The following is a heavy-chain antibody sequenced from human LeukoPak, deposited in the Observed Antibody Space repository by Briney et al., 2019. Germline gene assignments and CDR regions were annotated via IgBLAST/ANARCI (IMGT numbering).Heavy chain of an antibody. Sequence: SVKVSCKASGGTFSNYAISWVRQAPGQGFEWMGRIIPILAMANSAQKFQGRVTISADKSTSTAYMELSRLVSDDTAVYYCARDGSGSYRRDYFDFWGQGTLVTVSS. J-gene: IGHJ4*02. CDR3: ARDGSGSYRRDYFDF. D-gene: IGHD3-10*01. CDR1: GGTFSNYA. CDR2: IIPILAMA. V-gene: IGHV1-69*04.